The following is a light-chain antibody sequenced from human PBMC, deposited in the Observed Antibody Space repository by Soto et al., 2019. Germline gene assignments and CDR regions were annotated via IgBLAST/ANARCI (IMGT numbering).Light chain of an antibody. CDR3: RASAGSNSFV. CDR2: EVT. Sequence: QSVLAQPPSASGSPGQSVTISCTGTSSDVGDNYFSWYQQHLGKAPKLIIYEVTLRPSGVPDCFSGSKSGNTASLTVSGLQADDEADYYCRASAGSNSFVFGTGTKVTVL. V-gene: IGLV2-8*01. CDR1: SSDVGDNY. J-gene: IGLJ1*01.